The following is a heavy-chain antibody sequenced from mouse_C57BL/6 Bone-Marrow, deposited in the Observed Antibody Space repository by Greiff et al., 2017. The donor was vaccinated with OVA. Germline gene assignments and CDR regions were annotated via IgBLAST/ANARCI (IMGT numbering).Heavy chain of an antibody. J-gene: IGHJ1*03. Sequence: EVQLQESGGGLVKPGGSLKLSCAASGFTFSSYAMSWVRQTPEKRLEWVATISDGGSYTYYQDNVKGRFTISRDNAKNNLYLQMSHLKSEDTAMYYCAREKYYDYDRNWYFDVWGTGTTVTVSS. D-gene: IGHD2-4*01. CDR3: AREKYYDYDRNWYFDV. V-gene: IGHV5-4*01. CDR1: GFTFSSYA. CDR2: ISDGGSYT.